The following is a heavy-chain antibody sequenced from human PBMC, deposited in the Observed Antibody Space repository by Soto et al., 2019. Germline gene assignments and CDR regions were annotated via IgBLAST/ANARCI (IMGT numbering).Heavy chain of an antibody. Sequence: PGGSLRLSCAASGFTFSSYAMHWVRQAPGKGLEWVAVISYDGSNKYYADSVKGRFTISRDNSKNTLYLQMNSLRAEDTAVYYCASLPNYYDRSGYASPFDYWGQGTLVTVSS. V-gene: IGHV3-30-3*01. J-gene: IGHJ4*02. D-gene: IGHD3-22*01. CDR3: ASLPNYYDRSGYASPFDY. CDR2: ISYDGSNK. CDR1: GFTFSSYA.